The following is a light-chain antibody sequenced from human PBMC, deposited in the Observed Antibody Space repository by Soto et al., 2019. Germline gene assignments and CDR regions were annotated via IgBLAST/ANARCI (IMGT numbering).Light chain of an antibody. CDR3: MQGLQTPELT. CDR2: LGS. Sequence: DIVMTQSPLSLPVTPGEPASISCRSSQSLLHSNGYNSLDWYLEKPGQSQQLLIYLGSNRASGVPDMFSGSGSGTDFTLKITRVAAEDVGIYYCMQGLQTPELTFGGGTKVEIK. V-gene: IGKV2-28*01. J-gene: IGKJ4*01. CDR1: QSLLHSNGYNS.